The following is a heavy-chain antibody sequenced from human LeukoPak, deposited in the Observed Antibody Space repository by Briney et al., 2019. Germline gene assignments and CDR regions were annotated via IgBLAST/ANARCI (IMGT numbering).Heavy chain of an antibody. CDR1: GFTFSSYS. D-gene: IGHD6-6*01. J-gene: IGHJ4*02. CDR2: ISSSSYI. V-gene: IGHV3-21*01. CDR3: ARASSSSGYYFDY. Sequence: PGGSLRLSCAASGFTFSSYSMNWVRQAPGKGLEWVSSISSSSYIYYADSVKGRFTISRDNAKNSLYLQMNSLRAEDTAVYYCARASSSSGYYFDYWGQGTLVTVSS.